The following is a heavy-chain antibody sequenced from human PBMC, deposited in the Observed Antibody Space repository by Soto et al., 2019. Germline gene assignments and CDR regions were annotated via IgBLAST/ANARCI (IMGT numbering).Heavy chain of an antibody. CDR3: AGLYSGYEDFDY. V-gene: IGHV4-30-4*01. J-gene: IGHJ4*02. D-gene: IGHD2-21*01. CDR2: IYYSGST. Sequence: SETLSLTCSVSGGSINSGDYYWSWIRQSPGKGLEWIGYIYYSGSTYYNPSLKSRSTISIDTSNNQFFLDVDSVTAADTAVYYCAGLYSGYEDFDYWGQGTLVTVSS. CDR1: GGSINSGDYY.